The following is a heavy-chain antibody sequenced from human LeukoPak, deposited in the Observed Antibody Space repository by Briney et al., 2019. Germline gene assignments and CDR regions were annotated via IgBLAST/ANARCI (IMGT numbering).Heavy chain of an antibody. Sequence: GASVKVSCKASGYTFTSYAMHWVRQPPGQRLEWMGWINAGNGNTKYSQKFQGRVTITRDTSASTAYMELSSVRSEDTAVYYCARDRIAVASIPFDYWGQGTLVTVSS. CDR3: ARDRIAVASIPFDY. V-gene: IGHV1-3*01. J-gene: IGHJ4*02. CDR2: INAGNGNT. CDR1: GYTFTSYA. D-gene: IGHD6-19*01.